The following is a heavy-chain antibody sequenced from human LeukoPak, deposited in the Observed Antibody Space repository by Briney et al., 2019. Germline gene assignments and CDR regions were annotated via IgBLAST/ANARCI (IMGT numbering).Heavy chain of an antibody. CDR2: ISYDGSNK. Sequence: HPGGSLRLSCAASGVTFSSYAMHWVRQAPGKGLEWVAVISYDGSNKYYADSVKGRFTISRDNSKNTLYLQMNSLRAEDTAVYYCARDGFNLEIAAYDILTGYSGPLDYWGQGTLVTVSS. V-gene: IGHV3-30-3*01. CDR1: GVTFSSYA. D-gene: IGHD3-9*01. J-gene: IGHJ4*02. CDR3: ARDGFNLEIAAYDILTGYSGPLDY.